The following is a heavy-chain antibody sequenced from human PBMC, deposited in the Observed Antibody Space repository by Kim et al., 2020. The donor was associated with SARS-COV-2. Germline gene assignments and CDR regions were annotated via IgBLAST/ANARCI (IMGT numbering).Heavy chain of an antibody. J-gene: IGHJ5*02. CDR1: GGTFSSYA. CDR3: AREYSSGWYWFDP. CDR2: IIPIFGTA. V-gene: IGHV1-69*13. D-gene: IGHD6-19*01. Sequence: SVKVSCKASGGTFSSYAISWVRQAPGQGLEWMGGIIPIFGTANYAQKFQGRVTITADESTSTAYMELSSLRSEDTAVYYCAREYSSGWYWFDPWGQGTLVTVSS.